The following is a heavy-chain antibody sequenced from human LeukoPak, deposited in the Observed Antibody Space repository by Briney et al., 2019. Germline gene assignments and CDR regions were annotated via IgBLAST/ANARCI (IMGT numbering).Heavy chain of an antibody. J-gene: IGHJ4*02. CDR3: ARYDSSGYYYLGM. D-gene: IGHD3-22*01. CDR1: GGSFSGYY. Sequence: TSETLSLTCAVYGGSFSGYYWSWIRQPPGKGLEWIGYIYYSGSTYYNPSLKSRVTISVDTSKNQFSLKLSSVTAADTAVYYCARYDSSGYYYLGMWGQGTLVTVSS. CDR2: IYYSGST. V-gene: IGHV4-30-4*01.